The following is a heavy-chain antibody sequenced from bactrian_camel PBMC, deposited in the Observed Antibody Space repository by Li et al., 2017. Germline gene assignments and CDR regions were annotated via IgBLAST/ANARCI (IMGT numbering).Heavy chain of an antibody. Sequence: HVQLVESGRGSAQAGGSLRLSCAASVNTATSYCLSWFRQVPGREREGVAAIYTTDAKTYYVDAVKGRFTISHDNAKNTVFLQMNSLKPEDTAMYYCAAWGGTWYCGSPDTGYWGQGTQVTVS. CDR2: IYTTDAKT. CDR1: VNTATSYC. CDR3: AAWGGTWYCGSPDTGY. J-gene: IGHJ6*01. V-gene: IGHV3S1*01. D-gene: IGHD2*01.